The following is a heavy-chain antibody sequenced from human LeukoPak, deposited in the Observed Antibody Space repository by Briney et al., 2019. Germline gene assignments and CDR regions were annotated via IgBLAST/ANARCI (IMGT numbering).Heavy chain of an antibody. D-gene: IGHD2-2*01. Sequence: PGGSLRLSCAASGFTFSSYAMSWVRQAPGKGLEWVSAISGSGGSTYYADSVKGRFTISRDNSKNTLYLQMNSLRAEDTAVYYYAKGRMTVPYQLLDYWGQGTLVTVSS. CDR1: GFTFSSYA. J-gene: IGHJ4*02. V-gene: IGHV3-23*01. CDR3: AKGRMTVPYQLLDY. CDR2: ISGSGGST.